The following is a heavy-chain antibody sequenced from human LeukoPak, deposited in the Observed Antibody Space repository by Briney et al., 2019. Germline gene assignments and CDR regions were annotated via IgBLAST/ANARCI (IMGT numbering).Heavy chain of an antibody. CDR2: ISESGDTT. CDR1: GFTFSSYG. V-gene: IGHV3-23*01. CDR3: ARASGSYDFYYYYYMDV. D-gene: IGHD1-26*01. J-gene: IGHJ6*03. Sequence: GGSLRLSCAASGFTFSSYGLSWVRQAPGKGLDWVSSISESGDTTSHADSVKGRFTISRDNSKNTLYLQMNSLRAEDTAVYYCARASGSYDFYYYYYMDVWGKGTTVTVSS.